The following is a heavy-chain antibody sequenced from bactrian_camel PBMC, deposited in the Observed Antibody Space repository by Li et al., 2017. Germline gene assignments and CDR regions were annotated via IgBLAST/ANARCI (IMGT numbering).Heavy chain of an antibody. V-gene: IGHV3-2*01. D-gene: IGHD2*01. CDR1: GSIFSAQY. CDR3: ATWDGTYCSGDYCHDAGY. CDR2: IDTFGTDT. J-gene: IGHJ4*01. Sequence: VESGGGLVQPEGSLSLSCTVSGSIFSAQYMTWVRQAPGKGLEWVFSIDTFGTDTRYIDSVKGRFTISRDNAKHTVYLQMTRLKSEDTAVYYCATWDGTYCSGDYCHDAGYWGQGTQVTVS.